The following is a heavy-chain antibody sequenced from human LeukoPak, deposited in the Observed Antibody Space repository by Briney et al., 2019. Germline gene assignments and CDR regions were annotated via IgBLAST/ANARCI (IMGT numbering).Heavy chain of an antibody. CDR1: GFTFSGYS. J-gene: IGHJ4*02. CDR3: ARVPGAGVVITWADY. Sequence: GGSLRLSCAASGFTFSGYSMNWVRQAPGKGLEWVSSITRSTNYKYYADSVKGRFTISRDNAKNSLYLQMNSLRADDTGVYYCARVPGAGVVITWADYWGQGTLVTVSS. CDR2: ITRSTNYK. D-gene: IGHD3-3*01. V-gene: IGHV3-21*01.